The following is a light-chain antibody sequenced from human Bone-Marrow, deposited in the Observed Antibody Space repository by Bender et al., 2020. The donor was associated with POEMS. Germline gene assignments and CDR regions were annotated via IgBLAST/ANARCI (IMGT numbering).Light chain of an antibody. CDR2: SNN. V-gene: IGLV1-44*01. Sequence: TISCSGTSSNFGNNAANWYQHVPGTAPKLLFYSNNQRPSGVPDRFSASTSGTSASLAISGLHSDDEADYYCSSWDDSLNGWVFGGGTKLTVL. J-gene: IGLJ3*02. CDR3: SSWDDSLNGWV. CDR1: SSNFGNNA.